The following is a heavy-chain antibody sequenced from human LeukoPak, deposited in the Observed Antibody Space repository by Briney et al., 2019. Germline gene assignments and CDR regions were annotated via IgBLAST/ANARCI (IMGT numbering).Heavy chain of an antibody. V-gene: IGHV4-61*02. Sequence: SETLSLTCTVSGGSISSGSYYWSWIRQPAGKGLEWTGRIYTSGSANYNPSLKSRVTISIDTSKNQFSLKLSSVTAADTAVYYCARGDYGGNSGAFDIWGQGTMVTVSS. D-gene: IGHD4-23*01. CDR2: IYTSGSA. J-gene: IGHJ3*02. CDR3: ARGDYGGNSGAFDI. CDR1: GGSISSGSYY.